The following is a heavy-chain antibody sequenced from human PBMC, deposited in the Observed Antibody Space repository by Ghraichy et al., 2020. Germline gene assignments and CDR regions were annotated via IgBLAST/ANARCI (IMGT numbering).Heavy chain of an antibody. D-gene: IGHD6-6*01. Sequence: ASVKVSCKASGYTFTSYGISWVRQAPGQGLEWMGWISAYNGNTNYAQKLQGRVTMTTDTSTSTAYMELRSLRSDDTAVYYCARDRIAARPYYYYYYMDVWGKGTPVTVSS. V-gene: IGHV1-18*01. CDR1: GYTFTSYG. CDR2: ISAYNGNT. J-gene: IGHJ6*03. CDR3: ARDRIAARPYYYYYYMDV.